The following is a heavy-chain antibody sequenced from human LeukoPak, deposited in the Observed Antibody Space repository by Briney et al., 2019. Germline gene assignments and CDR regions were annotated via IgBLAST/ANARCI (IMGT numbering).Heavy chain of an antibody. CDR1: GFTFSSYS. J-gene: IGHJ3*02. D-gene: IGHD1-26*01. Sequence: GRSLRLSCAASGFTFSSYSMNWVRQAPGRGLEWVSSISSSSSYIYYADSVKGRFTISRDNSKNTLYLQMDSLRAEDTAKYYCAKSLLTTASGTGRAFDIWGQGTVVTVSA. CDR2: ISSSSSYI. CDR3: AKSLLTTASGTGRAFDI. V-gene: IGHV3-21*04.